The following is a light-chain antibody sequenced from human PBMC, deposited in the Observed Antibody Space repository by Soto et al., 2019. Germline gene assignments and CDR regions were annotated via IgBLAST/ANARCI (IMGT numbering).Light chain of an antibody. J-gene: IGKJ1*01. CDR2: TTS. Sequence: DIVLTQSPGTLSLSPGERASLSCRASQSLSGYLAWYQQRPGQAPRLLIYTTSNRATDIPDRFSGSGSGTDFTLTISRLEPEDFAVYYCQQYGSSLWTFGQGTKVEIK. V-gene: IGKV3-20*01. CDR3: QQYGSSLWT. CDR1: QSLSGY.